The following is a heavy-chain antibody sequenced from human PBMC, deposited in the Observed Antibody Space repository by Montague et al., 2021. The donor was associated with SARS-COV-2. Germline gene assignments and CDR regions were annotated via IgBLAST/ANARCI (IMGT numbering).Heavy chain of an antibody. J-gene: IGHJ3*01. CDR3: ARTWRFGQSYGLAL. Sequence: SETLSLTCNVSGGSMISGGYYWSWIRQTPGKGLEWIGYAYYVPSTNSANTNANPSLKRRVTISLDTSENQFSLKLSSVTAADTAVYYCARTWRFGQSYGLALWGPATTVTVSS. V-gene: IGHV4-61*08. CDR2: AYYVPSTNSANT. D-gene: IGHD3-16*01. CDR1: GGSMISGGYY.